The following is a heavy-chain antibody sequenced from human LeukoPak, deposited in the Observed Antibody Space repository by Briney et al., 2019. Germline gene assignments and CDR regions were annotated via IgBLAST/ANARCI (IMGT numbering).Heavy chain of an antibody. V-gene: IGHV3-11*01. Sequence: PGGSLRLFCAASGFTFSDYYMSWIRQAPGKGLEWVSYISSSGSTIYYADSVKGRFTISRDNAKNSLYLQMNSLRAEDTAVYYCARDLSVAGGSKAYYYGMDVWGQGTTVTVSS. J-gene: IGHJ6*02. CDR1: GFTFSDYY. CDR2: ISSSGSTI. CDR3: ARDLSVAGGSKAYYYGMDV. D-gene: IGHD6-19*01.